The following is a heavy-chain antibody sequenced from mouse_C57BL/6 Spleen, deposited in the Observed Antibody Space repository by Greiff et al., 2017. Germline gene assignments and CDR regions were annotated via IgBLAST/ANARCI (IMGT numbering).Heavy chain of an antibody. CDR2: INPNNGGT. Sequence: DVQLQESGPELVKPGVSVKIPCKASGYTFTDYNMDWVKQSHGKSLEWIGDINPNNGGTIYNQKFKGKATLTVDKSSSTAYMELRSLTSEDTAVNYCAREENYYGSSYGFSYWGQGTLVTVSA. CDR3: AREENYYGSSYGFSY. D-gene: IGHD1-1*01. J-gene: IGHJ3*01. V-gene: IGHV1-18*01. CDR1: GYTFTDYN.